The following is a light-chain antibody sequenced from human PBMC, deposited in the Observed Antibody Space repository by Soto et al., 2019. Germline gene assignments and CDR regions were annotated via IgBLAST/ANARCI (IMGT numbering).Light chain of an antibody. J-gene: IGKJ1*01. CDR2: GAS. CDR1: QIVSSN. Sequence: EIVMTQSPAALSVSPGDRATLSCRASQIVSSNLAWYQQKPGQAPRLLISGASSRATGIPDRFSGSGSGTDFTLTISRLEPEDFAVYYCQQYGSSPPYTFGQGTKVDIK. V-gene: IGKV3-20*01. CDR3: QQYGSSPPYT.